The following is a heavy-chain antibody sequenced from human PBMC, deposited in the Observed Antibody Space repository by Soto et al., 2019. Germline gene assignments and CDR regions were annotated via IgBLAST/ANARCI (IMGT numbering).Heavy chain of an antibody. Sequence: SETLSLTCAVSGDSISSADYSWNWVRQPPGKGLEWIGYISHSGSTYYNPSLKSRVTISVDRSRNQFSLNLSSVTAADTAVYYCASQFSGLWLYWGRGALVTVSS. CDR1: GDSISSADYS. D-gene: IGHD3-10*01. CDR2: ISHSGST. J-gene: IGHJ4*02. V-gene: IGHV4-30-2*01. CDR3: ASQFSGLWLY.